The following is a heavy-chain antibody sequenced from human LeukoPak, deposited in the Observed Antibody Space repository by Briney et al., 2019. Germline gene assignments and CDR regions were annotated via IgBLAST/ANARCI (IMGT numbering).Heavy chain of an antibody. D-gene: IGHD1-26*01. Sequence: ASVTVSCKASGYTFTGYYMHWVRQAPGQGLEWMGCINPNSGGTNYAQKFQGRVTMTRDTSISTAYMELSRLRSDDTAVYYCARVHVEWELAYYFDYWGQGTLVTVSS. J-gene: IGHJ4*02. V-gene: IGHV1-2*02. CDR3: ARVHVEWELAYYFDY. CDR2: INPNSGGT. CDR1: GYTFTGYY.